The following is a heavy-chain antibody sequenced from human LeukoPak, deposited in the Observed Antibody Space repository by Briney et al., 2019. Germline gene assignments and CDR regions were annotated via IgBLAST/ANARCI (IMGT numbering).Heavy chain of an antibody. CDR2: ISSSGSTI. J-gene: IGHJ4*02. V-gene: IGHV3-48*03. CDR3: ARVLNDYGAH. CDR1: GFTFSSYE. D-gene: IGHD4-17*01. Sequence: GGSLRLSCAVSGFTFSSYEMNWVRQAPGKGLAWVSYISSSGSTIYYADSVKGRFTISRDNAKNSLYLQMNSLRAEDTAVYYCARVLNDYGAHWGQGTLVTVSS.